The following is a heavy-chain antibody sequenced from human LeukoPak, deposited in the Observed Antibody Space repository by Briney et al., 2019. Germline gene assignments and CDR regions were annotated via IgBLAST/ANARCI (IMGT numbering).Heavy chain of an antibody. D-gene: IGHD2-15*01. CDR3: TTEWYYLDQ. J-gene: IGHJ4*02. V-gene: IGHV3-15*01. CDR1: GFDVDDYY. Sequence: PGGSLRLSCAASGFDVDDYYMDWIRQAPGKGLEWVGRVKSKTDGGTTDYAAPVKGRFTISRDDSKNMLYLQMNSLKAEDTAVYYCTTEWYYLDQWGQGTLVTVSS. CDR2: VKSKTDGGTT.